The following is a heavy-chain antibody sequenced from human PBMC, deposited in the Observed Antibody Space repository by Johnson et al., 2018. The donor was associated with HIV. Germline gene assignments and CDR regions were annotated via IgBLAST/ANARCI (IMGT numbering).Heavy chain of an antibody. CDR3: AKGPAAVFGLVADI. CDR1: GFAFSSYA. J-gene: IGHJ3*02. Sequence: EVLLLESGGGLVKPGGSLRLSCAASGFAFSSYAMTWVRQAPGKGLEWVSSISGSGTSTYYADSVKGRFTIFRDNSRNTLYLQMNSLRVDDTAVYYCAKGPAAVFGLVADIWGQGTKVTVSS. CDR2: ISGSGTST. D-gene: IGHD3/OR15-3a*01. V-gene: IGHV3-23*01.